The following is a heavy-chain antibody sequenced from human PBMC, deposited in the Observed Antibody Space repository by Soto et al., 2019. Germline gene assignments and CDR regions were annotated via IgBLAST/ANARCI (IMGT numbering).Heavy chain of an antibody. CDR1: GGSFSGYY. CDR3: ARGPVAAAGPLFDY. J-gene: IGHJ4*02. CDR2: INHSGST. D-gene: IGHD6-13*01. V-gene: IGHV4-34*01. Sequence: SETLSLTCAVYGGSFSGYYWIWIRQPPGKGLEWIGEINHSGSTNYNPSLKSRVTISVDTSKNQFSLKLSSVTAADTAVYYCARGPVAAAGPLFDYWGQGTLVTVSS.